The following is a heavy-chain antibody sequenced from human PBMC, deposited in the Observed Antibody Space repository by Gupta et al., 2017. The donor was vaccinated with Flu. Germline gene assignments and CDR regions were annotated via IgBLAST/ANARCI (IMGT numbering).Heavy chain of an antibody. CDR1: G. J-gene: IGHJ5*02. CDR2: IYWDDDK. CDR3: AHRRPYNNDWNAGWFDP. V-gene: IGHV2-5*02. D-gene: IGHD1-1*01. Sequence: GGGWFRHDPERGREWRAVIYWDDDKRYSRYLRSRLNITKDTSKNQVVLRMTYTEAVDTGTYFCAHRRPYNNDWNAGWFDPWGQGTLVTVYS.